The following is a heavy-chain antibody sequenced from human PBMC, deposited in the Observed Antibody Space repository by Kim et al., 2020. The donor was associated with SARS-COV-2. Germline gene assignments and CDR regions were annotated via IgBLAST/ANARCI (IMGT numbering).Heavy chain of an antibody. J-gene: IGHJ6*02. D-gene: IGHD4-17*01. Sequence: FQGRVTLAADESTSTAYMELSSLRSEDTAVYYCARDDYGDYPGSYYGMDVWGQGTTVTVSS. CDR3: ARDDYGDYPGSYYGMDV. V-gene: IGHV1-69*01.